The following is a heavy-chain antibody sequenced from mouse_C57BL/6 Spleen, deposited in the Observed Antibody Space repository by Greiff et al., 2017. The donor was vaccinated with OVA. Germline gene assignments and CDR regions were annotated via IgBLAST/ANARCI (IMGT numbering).Heavy chain of an antibody. CDR1: GYTFTSYW. J-gene: IGHJ1*03. CDR2: IDPSDSYT. CDR3: ARYYGGWYFDV. V-gene: IGHV1-50*01. Sequence: QVQLQQSGAELVKPGASVKLSCKASGYTFTSYWMQWVKQRPGQGLEWIGEIDPSDSYTNYNQKFKGKATLTVDTSSSTAYMQLSSLTSEDSAVYYCARYYGGWYFDVWGTGTTVTVSS. D-gene: IGHD1-1*01.